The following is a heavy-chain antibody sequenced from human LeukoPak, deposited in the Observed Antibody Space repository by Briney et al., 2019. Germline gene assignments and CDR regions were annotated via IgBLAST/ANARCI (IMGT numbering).Heavy chain of an antibody. CDR1: GGTFSDYS. CDR3: VRSGYDYDWFDP. Sequence: SVKVSCKASGGTFSDYSISWVRQAPGQGLEWMGRIIAILDTAHYAQKFQGRFTITADKSTTTVYMELSSLRSDGTAVYYCVRSGYDYDWFDPWGQGTLVTVSS. J-gene: IGHJ5*02. CDR2: IIAILDTA. V-gene: IGHV1-69*08. D-gene: IGHD5-12*01.